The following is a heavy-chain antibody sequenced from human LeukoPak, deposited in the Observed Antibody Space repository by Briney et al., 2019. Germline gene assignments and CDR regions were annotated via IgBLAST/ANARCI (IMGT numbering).Heavy chain of an antibody. D-gene: IGHD3-9*01. J-gene: IGHJ6*02. CDR2: IYYSGST. Sequence: SETLSLTCTVSGGSISSSSYYWGWIRQPPGKGLEWIGSIYYSGSTYYNPSLKSRVTISVDTSKNQFSLKLSSVTAADTAVYYCARDFEGYDILTGNLYYYYGMDVWGQGTTVTVSS. CDR3: ARDFEGYDILTGNLYYYYGMDV. V-gene: IGHV4-39*07. CDR1: GGSISSSSYY.